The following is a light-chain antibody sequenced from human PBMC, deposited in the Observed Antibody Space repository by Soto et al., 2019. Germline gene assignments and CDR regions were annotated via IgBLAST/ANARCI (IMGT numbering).Light chain of an antibody. V-gene: IGKV3-15*01. J-gene: IGKJ4*01. CDR3: QQYDSWPLT. CDR2: GAS. Sequence: EVVMTQSPATLSVSPGERATLSCRASESLSRNLAWYQQKPGQAPRFLIYGASTRAFGIPDRFSGSGSGTEFTLTISSLQSEDFAVYFCQQYDSWPLTFGGGTKVEI. CDR1: ESLSRN.